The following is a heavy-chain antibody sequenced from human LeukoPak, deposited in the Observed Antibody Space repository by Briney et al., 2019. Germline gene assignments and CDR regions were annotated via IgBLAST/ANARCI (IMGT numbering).Heavy chain of an antibody. Sequence: GESLKISCKGSGYSFSSSWIGWVRQMPGKGLEWMGSIYPRDSDTRYSPSFQGQVTISADKSITTAYLQWNSLKASDTAMYYCARQYGSISYYFDYWGQGTLVTVSS. CDR2: IYPRDSDT. V-gene: IGHV5-51*01. D-gene: IGHD6-6*01. CDR3: ARQYGSISYYFDY. J-gene: IGHJ4*02. CDR1: GYSFSSSW.